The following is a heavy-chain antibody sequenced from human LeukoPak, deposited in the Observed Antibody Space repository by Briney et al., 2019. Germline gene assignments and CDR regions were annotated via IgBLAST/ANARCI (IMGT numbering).Heavy chain of an antibody. Sequence: GGSLRLSCAASGFTFSSYAMTWVRQAPGKGLEWVSAISGSGGSTYYADSVKGRFTISKDNSKNTLYLKMNSLRAEDTAVYYCAKEGYSSGKKSFDYWGQGTLVTVSS. CDR2: ISGSGGST. D-gene: IGHD6-19*01. J-gene: IGHJ4*02. CDR3: AKEGYSSGKKSFDY. CDR1: GFTFSSYA. V-gene: IGHV3-23*01.